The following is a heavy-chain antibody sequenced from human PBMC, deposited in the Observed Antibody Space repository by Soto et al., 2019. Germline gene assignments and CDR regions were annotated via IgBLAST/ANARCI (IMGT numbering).Heavy chain of an antibody. CDR2: ISSSGSSI. V-gene: IGHV3-11*01. J-gene: IGHJ4*02. D-gene: IGHD3-3*01. CDR1: GFTFSDYY. CDR3: ARANFWSGEFDY. Sequence: GSLRLSCAASGFTFSDYYMSWIRQAPGKGLEWVSYISSSGSSIYYADYVKGRFTISRNNAKNSLYLQMNSLRAEDTAVYYCARANFWSGEFDYWGQGTLVTVSS.